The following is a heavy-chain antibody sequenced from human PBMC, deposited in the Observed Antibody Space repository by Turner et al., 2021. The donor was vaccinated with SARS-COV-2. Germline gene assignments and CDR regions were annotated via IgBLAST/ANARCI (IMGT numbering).Heavy chain of an antibody. D-gene: IGHD3-22*01. CDR1: GFIFSSYS. CDR2: SSSSSSYI. J-gene: IGHJ4*02. Sequence: EVQLVESGGGLVKPGGSLRLSCAASGFIFSSYSMNWVRQAPGKGLEWVSSSSSSSSYIYYADSLKGRFTISRDNAKNSLYLQMNSLRAEDTAVYYCARWTSYYYDNSGYYPAQFDYWGQGTLVTVSS. V-gene: IGHV3-21*01. CDR3: ARWTSYYYDNSGYYPAQFDY.